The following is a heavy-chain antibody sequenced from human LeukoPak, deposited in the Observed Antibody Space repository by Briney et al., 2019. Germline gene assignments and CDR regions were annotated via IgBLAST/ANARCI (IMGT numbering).Heavy chain of an antibody. CDR2: IKQDGSEK. Sequence: PGGSLRLSCAASGFTFSSYWMSWVRQAPGKGLEWVANIKQDGSEKYYVDSVKGRFTISRDNAKNSLYLQMNSLRAEDTAVYYCARGIVGATGYFDYWGQGTLVTVSS. CDR1: GFTFSSYW. D-gene: IGHD1-26*01. J-gene: IGHJ4*02. V-gene: IGHV3-7*01. CDR3: ARGIVGATGYFDY.